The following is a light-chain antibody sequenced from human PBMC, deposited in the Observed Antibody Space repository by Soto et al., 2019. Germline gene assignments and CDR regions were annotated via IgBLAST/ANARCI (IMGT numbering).Light chain of an antibody. V-gene: IGKV3-20*01. CDR1: QSVDSFH. CDR2: GTS. Sequence: EIVLTQSPGTLSLSPGERATVSCRASQSVDSFHLAWYQQKPGQAPRLLIYGTSRRAIGIPDRFSGSGSGTDFTLTISRLEPEDFAVYYCQQCGRSPKTFGQGTKVDIK. J-gene: IGKJ1*01. CDR3: QQCGRSPKT.